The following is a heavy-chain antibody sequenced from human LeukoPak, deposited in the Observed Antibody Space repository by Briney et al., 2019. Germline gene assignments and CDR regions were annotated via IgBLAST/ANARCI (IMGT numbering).Heavy chain of an antibody. CDR1: GYTFTSFY. Sequence: ASVKVSCKASGYTFTSFYIHWVRQAPGQGLEWMGMINPTDSSTSYAQKFQGRVTLTRDTSTSTVYMELSSVRSEDTAVFYCARDPGGFGYWGQETLVTVPS. J-gene: IGHJ4*02. CDR2: INPTDSST. V-gene: IGHV1-46*01. CDR3: ARDPGGFGY. D-gene: IGHD3-10*01.